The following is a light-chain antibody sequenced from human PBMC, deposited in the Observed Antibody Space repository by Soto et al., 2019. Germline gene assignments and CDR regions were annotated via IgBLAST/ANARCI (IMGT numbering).Light chain of an antibody. V-gene: IGKV1-39*01. J-gene: IGKJ5*01. CDR2: SAS. Sequence: DIQMTQSPSSLSASVGDRVTITCRASQSISSYLNWYQHKPGKAPKLLIYSASSLQSGVPSRFSGSGSGTEFTLTISSLQPEDFATYYCQRSNSTPITFGQGTRLEIK. CDR1: QSISSY. CDR3: QRSNSTPIT.